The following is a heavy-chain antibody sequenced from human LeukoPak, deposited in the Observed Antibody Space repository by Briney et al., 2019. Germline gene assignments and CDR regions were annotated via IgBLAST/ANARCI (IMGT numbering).Heavy chain of an antibody. CDR2: ISGSGGST. CDR3: AIWMGNNADFTGPIDY. CDR1: GFTFSSYA. J-gene: IGHJ4*02. V-gene: IGHV3-23*01. D-gene: IGHD2-2*03. Sequence: PGGSLRLSCAASGFTFSSYAMSWVRQAPGKGLEWVSAISGSGGSTYYADSVKGRFTISRDNSKNTLYLQMNSLRAEDTAVYYCAIWMGNNADFTGPIDYWGQGTLVTVSS.